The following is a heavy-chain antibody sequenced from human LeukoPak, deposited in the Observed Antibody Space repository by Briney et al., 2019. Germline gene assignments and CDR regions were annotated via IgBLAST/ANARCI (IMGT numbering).Heavy chain of an antibody. CDR2: INQDGSEK. J-gene: IGHJ6*02. CDR3: ARAISMVRGLIYYGMDV. V-gene: IGHV3-7*01. CDR1: GFTFRSYW. D-gene: IGHD3-10*01. Sequence: GGSPRLSCAASGFTFRSYWMNWARQAPGKGLEWVAIINQDGSEKYYVDSVKGRFTISRDNAKNSLYLQMNSLRVEDTAVYYCARAISMVRGLIYYGMDVWGQGTTVTVS.